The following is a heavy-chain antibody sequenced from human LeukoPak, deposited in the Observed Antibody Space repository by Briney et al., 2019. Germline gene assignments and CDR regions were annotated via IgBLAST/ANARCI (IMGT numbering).Heavy chain of an antibody. V-gene: IGHV3-23*01. CDR3: AKYPSPHNTIMASWYYGMDV. D-gene: IGHD5-24*01. J-gene: IGHJ6*02. CDR1: GGSISSGGYY. Sequence: ETLSLTCTVSGGSISSGGYYWSWIRQPPGKGLEWVSAISGSGGSTYYADSVKGRFTISRDNSKNTLYLQMNSLRAEDTAVYYCAKYPSPHNTIMASWYYGMDVWGQGTTVTVSS. CDR2: ISGSGGST.